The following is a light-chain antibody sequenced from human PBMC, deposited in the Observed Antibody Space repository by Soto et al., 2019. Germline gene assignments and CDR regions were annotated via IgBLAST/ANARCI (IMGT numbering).Light chain of an antibody. Sequence: DIVMTQSPDSLAVSLGERATINCKSSQSVLYSSNNKNYLAWYQQKPGQPPKLLIYWASTRESGVPDRFSGSGSGTDFTLTISSLHAEDVAVYYCQQYYSTPPLTFGGGTKVESK. CDR1: QSVLYSSNNKNY. CDR3: QQYYSTPPLT. V-gene: IGKV4-1*01. CDR2: WAS. J-gene: IGKJ4*01.